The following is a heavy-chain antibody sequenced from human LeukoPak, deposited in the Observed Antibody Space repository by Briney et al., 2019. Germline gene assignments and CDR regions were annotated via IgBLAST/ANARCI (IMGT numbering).Heavy chain of an antibody. CDR3: ARANPTTRDAFDI. CDR1: GFTFSSYA. CDR2: ISSNGGST. V-gene: IGHV3-64*01. Sequence: GGSLRLSCAASGFTFSSYAMHWVRQAPGKGLEYVSAISSNGGSTYYANSVKGRFTISRDNSKNTLYLQMGSLRAEDMAVYYCARANPTTRDAFDIWGQGTMVTVSS. D-gene: IGHD1-14*01. J-gene: IGHJ3*02.